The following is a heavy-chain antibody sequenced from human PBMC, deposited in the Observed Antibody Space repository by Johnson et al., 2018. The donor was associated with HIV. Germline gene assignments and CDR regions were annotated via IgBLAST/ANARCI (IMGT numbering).Heavy chain of an antibody. CDR2: ISYDGSNK. D-gene: IGHD1-26*01. CDR1: GFTFNSYA. Sequence: QVQLVESGGGVVQPGRSLRLSCAASGFTFNSYAMHWVRQAPGKGLEWVAVISYDGSNKYYADSVKGRFTISRDNSKNTLYLQMNSLGAEDTAVYYCARDRIVGADYDAFDIWGQGTMVTVSS. J-gene: IGHJ3*02. CDR3: ARDRIVGADYDAFDI. V-gene: IGHV3-30*04.